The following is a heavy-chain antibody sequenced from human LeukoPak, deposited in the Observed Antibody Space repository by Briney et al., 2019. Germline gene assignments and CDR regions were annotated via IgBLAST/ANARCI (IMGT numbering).Heavy chain of an antibody. J-gene: IGHJ3*02. D-gene: IGHD3-22*01. CDR2: INSNTGAT. V-gene: IGHV1-2*02. CDR1: GYDFTDYY. CDR3: ARYFYDSSGSSSDAFDI. Sequence: ASVKVSCKASGYDFTDYYIHWVRQATGQGLEWMGWINSNTGATNYAQRSQCRVTMTSDTSMSAAYMELSRLRSDDSAVYYCARYFYDSSGSSSDAFDIWGQGTMVTVSS.